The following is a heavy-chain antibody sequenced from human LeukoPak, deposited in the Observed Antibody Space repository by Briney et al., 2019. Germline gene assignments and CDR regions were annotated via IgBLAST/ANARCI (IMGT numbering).Heavy chain of an antibody. V-gene: IGHV4-31*03. CDR2: IYYSGST. J-gene: IGHJ2*01. CDR1: GGSIGSGGYY. CDR3: ARVPLRSGGTQHFDL. Sequence: PSPTLSLTRTVSGGSIGSGGYYWSWLRQHPGKGLEWIGYIYYSGSTYYNPSLKSRVTISVDTSKNQFSLKLSSVTAADTAVYYCARVPLRSGGTQHFDLWGRGTLVTVSS. D-gene: IGHD2-15*01.